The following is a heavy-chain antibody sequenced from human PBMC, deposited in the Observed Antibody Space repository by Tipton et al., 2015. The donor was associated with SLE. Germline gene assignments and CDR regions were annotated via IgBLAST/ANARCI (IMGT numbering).Heavy chain of an antibody. CDR3: AAHLWLHYFDY. V-gene: IGHV4-39*07. Sequence: LRLSCTVSGDSISSSSYYWGWIRQPPGKGLEWIGSIYYSGGTYSNPSLKSRVTISIDTSKNQFSLKLSSVTAADTALYYCAAHLWLHYFDYWGQGTLVSVSS. D-gene: IGHD5-18*01. CDR1: GDSISSSSYY. CDR2: IYYSGGT. J-gene: IGHJ4*02.